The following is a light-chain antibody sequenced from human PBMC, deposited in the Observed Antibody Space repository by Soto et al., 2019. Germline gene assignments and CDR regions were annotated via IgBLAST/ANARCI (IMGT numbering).Light chain of an antibody. J-gene: IGKJ1*01. V-gene: IGKV3-20*01. Sequence: EIVLTTSPGTLSLSPGERATLSCRASQSVRSNYIAWYLQKPGQAPRLLIYGASSRATGIPDRFSGSGSGTDFTLTISRLEPEDFAVYYCQQYGSSPRTFGQGTKVDIK. CDR2: GAS. CDR3: QQYGSSPRT. CDR1: QSVRSNY.